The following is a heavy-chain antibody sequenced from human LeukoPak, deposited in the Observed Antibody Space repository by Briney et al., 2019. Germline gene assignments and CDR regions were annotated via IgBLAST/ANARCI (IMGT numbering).Heavy chain of an antibody. V-gene: IGHV4-39*01. CDR3: ARHGVVTDYYYHYYMDV. CDR1: GGSISSSSYY. CDR2: IYYSGST. Sequence: SETLSLTCTVSGGSISSSSYYWGWIRQPPGRGLEWIGRIYYSGSTYYNPSLKSRVTISVDTSKIQFSLKLSSVTAADTAVYYCARHGVVTDYYYHYYMDVWGKGTTVTVSS. J-gene: IGHJ6*03. D-gene: IGHD3-3*01.